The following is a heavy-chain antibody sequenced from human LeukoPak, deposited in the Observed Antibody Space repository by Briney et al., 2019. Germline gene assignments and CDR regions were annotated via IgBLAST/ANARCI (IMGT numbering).Heavy chain of an antibody. CDR2: ISSRSTYV. V-gene: IGHV3-21*06. CDR3: ARFRRDGSNYNDY. D-gene: IGHD5-24*01. CDR1: GFNFSDYS. Sequence: GGSLRLSCAASGFNFSDYSINWVRQAPGKGLEWVSSISSRSTYVFYADSVKGRFAISRDNAKNSMYLQMNGLRAEDTAVYYCARFRRDGSNYNDYWGQGTLVTVSS. J-gene: IGHJ4*02.